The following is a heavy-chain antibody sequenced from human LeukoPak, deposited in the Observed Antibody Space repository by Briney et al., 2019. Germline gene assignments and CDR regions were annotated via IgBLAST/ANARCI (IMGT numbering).Heavy chain of an antibody. Sequence: GRSLRLSCAASGFTFSTYAMIWVRQAPGMGLEWVSAIRGIGGHTTHANSVTGRLTISRDHSKHTMYLQMSSARGELTAVYYCAKGLGCSSTSCYLWDYRGQGTLVSVSS. CDR3: AKGLGCSSTSCYLWDY. CDR1: GFTFSTYA. CDR2: IRGIGGHT. D-gene: IGHD2-2*01. J-gene: IGHJ4*02. V-gene: IGHV3-23*01.